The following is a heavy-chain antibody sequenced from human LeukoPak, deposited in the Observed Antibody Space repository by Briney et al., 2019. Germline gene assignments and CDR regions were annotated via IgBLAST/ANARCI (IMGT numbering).Heavy chain of an antibody. D-gene: IGHD3-10*01. CDR3: VRARFAHTDPFDI. CDR1: GFTFSTYG. J-gene: IGHJ3*02. CDR2: ISYDGSNK. Sequence: PGGSLRLSCAASGFTFSTYGMHWVRQAPGKGLEWVALISYDGSNKYYAPSVRGRFTISRDNAKNSVYLQMNSLRAEDTAVYYCVRARFAHTDPFDIWGQGTMVTISS. V-gene: IGHV3-30*03.